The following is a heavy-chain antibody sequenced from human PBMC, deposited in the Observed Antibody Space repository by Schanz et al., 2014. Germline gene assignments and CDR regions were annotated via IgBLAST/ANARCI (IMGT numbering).Heavy chain of an antibody. CDR2: IIPILGIT. D-gene: IGHD6-19*01. V-gene: IGHV1-69*04. Sequence: QVQLVQSGAEVKKPGPSVKVSCEASGYTFTSYDINWVRQAPGQGLEWMGRIIPILGITNVAQTFQDRVTITADKSTSTAYMELSSLRSEDTAVYYCARGLGDERWLDLNEAFDIWGQGTIVTVSS. J-gene: IGHJ3*02. CDR1: GYTFTSYD. CDR3: ARGLGDERWLDLNEAFDI.